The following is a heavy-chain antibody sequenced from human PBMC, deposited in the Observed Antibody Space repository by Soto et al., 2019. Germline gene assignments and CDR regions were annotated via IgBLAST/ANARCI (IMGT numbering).Heavy chain of an antibody. Sequence: QVQLQESGPGLVKPSETLSLTCSVSGVSTSNHYWTWIRKPPGQGPEWIGCIYYRGTTNYNASFNSRVTISLDTSKNQFSLRLTPVTTADTAVYYCARGGGSPFHDHEFDYWGQGILVTVSS. CDR1: GVSTSNHY. J-gene: IGHJ4*02. D-gene: IGHD6-19*01. CDR3: ARGGGSPFHDHEFDY. CDR2: IYYRGTT. V-gene: IGHV4-59*11.